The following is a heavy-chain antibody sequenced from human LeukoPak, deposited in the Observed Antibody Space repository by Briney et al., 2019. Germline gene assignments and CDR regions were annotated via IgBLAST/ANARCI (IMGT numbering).Heavy chain of an antibody. Sequence: GGSLRLSCAASGFTFSSYWMYWVRQAPGKGLVWVSRINTDGSSLNYADSVKGRFTISRDNAKNTLYLQMNSLGAEDTAVYYCARRINYYDSGGSYYVRYFDSWGQGTLVTVSS. CDR3: ARRINYYDSGGSYYVRYFDS. D-gene: IGHD3-22*01. J-gene: IGHJ4*02. V-gene: IGHV3-74*01. CDR2: INTDGSSL. CDR1: GFTFSSYW.